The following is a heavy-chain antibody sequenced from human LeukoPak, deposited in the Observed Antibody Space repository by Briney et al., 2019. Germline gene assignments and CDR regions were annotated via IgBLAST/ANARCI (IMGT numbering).Heavy chain of an antibody. CDR3: ASTTVTTPFDY. D-gene: IGHD4-11*01. CDR1: GGSISSSSYY. V-gene: IGHV4-39*01. Sequence: PSETLSLTCTVSGGSISSSSYYWGWIRQPPGKGLEWIGSIYYSGSTYYNPSLKSRVTISVDTSKNQFSLKLSSVTAADTGVYYCASTTVTTPFDYWGQGTLVTVSS. CDR2: IYYSGST. J-gene: IGHJ4*02.